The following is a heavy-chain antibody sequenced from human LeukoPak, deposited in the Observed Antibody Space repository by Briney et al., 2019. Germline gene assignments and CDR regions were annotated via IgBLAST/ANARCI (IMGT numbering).Heavy chain of an antibody. Sequence: GGSLRLSCAASGFTFSSYAMSWVRQAPGKGLEWVSAISAGGGSTYYADSVKGRFTISRDNAKNSLYLQMNSLRAEDTAVYSCASLSGDFYYYYGMDVWGKGTTVTVSS. CDR2: ISAGGGST. J-gene: IGHJ6*04. V-gene: IGHV3-23*01. D-gene: IGHD2-21*02. CDR1: GFTFSSYA. CDR3: ASLSGDFYYYYGMDV.